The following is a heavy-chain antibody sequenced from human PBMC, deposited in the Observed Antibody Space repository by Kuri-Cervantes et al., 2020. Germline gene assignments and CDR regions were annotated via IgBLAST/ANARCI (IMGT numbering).Heavy chain of an antibody. CDR3: ARGRDVWFGELLTLFDY. D-gene: IGHD3-10*01. J-gene: IGHJ4*02. CDR1: GGSFSGDY. Sequence: GSLRLSCAVYGGSFSGDYWSWIRQPPGKGLEWIGEINHSGSTNYNPSLKSRVTISVDTSKNQFSLKLSSVTAADTAVYYCARGRDVWFGELLTLFDYWGQGTLVTVSS. V-gene: IGHV4-34*01. CDR2: INHSGST.